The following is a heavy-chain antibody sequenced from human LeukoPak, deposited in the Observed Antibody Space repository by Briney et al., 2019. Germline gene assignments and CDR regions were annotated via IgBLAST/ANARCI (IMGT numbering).Heavy chain of an antibody. CDR2: IYYSRST. J-gene: IGHJ4*02. CDR1: GASISNNNFY. CDR3: ARAVPYCSGGSCYSPFYFDY. Sequence: PSETLSLTCDVSGASISNNNFYWGWIRQPPGKGLEWIGFIYYSRSTNYNPSLKSRVTISVDTSTNQFSLKLSSVTAADTAVYYCARAVPYCSGGSCYSPFYFDYWGQGTLVTVSS. D-gene: IGHD2-15*01. V-gene: IGHV4-61*05.